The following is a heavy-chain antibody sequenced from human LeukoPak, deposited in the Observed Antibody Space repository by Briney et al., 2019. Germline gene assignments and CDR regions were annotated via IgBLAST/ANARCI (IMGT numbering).Heavy chain of an antibody. CDR2: IYYSGST. Sequence: SETLSLTCTVSGGSISSYHWSWIRQPPGKGLEWIGYIYYSGSTNYNPSLKSRVTISVDTSKNQFSLKLSSVTAADTAVYYCARDYDILTGYRYTGAFDIWGQGTMVTVSS. D-gene: IGHD3-9*01. J-gene: IGHJ3*02. CDR3: ARDYDILTGYRYTGAFDI. V-gene: IGHV4-59*12. CDR1: GGSISSYH.